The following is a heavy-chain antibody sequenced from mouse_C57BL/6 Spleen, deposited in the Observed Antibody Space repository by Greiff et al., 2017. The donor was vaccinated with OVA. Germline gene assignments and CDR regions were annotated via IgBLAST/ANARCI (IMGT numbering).Heavy chain of an antibody. V-gene: IGHV5-2*01. CDR3: ARRLYYDYGFDY. CDR2: INSDGGST. Sequence: EVKVVESGGGLVQPGESLKLSCESNEYEFPSHDMSWVRKTPEKRLELVAAINSDGGSTYYPDTMERRFIISRDNTKKTLYLQMSSLRSEDTALYYCARRLYYDYGFDYWGQGTTLTVSS. D-gene: IGHD2-4*01. CDR1: EYEFPSHD. J-gene: IGHJ2*01.